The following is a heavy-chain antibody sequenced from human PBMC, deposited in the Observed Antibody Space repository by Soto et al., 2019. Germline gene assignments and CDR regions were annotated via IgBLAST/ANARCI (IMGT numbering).Heavy chain of an antibody. CDR2: ISAYNGNT. CDR3: ARHYDYVWGSYRQDNYFDY. J-gene: IGHJ4*02. Sequence: ASVKVSCKASGYTFTSYGISWVRQAPGQGLEWMGWISAYNGNTNYAQKLQGRVTMTTDTPTSTAYMELRSLRSDDTAVYYCARHYDYVWGSYRQDNYFDYWGQGTLVTVSS. CDR1: GYTFTSYG. D-gene: IGHD3-16*02. V-gene: IGHV1-18*04.